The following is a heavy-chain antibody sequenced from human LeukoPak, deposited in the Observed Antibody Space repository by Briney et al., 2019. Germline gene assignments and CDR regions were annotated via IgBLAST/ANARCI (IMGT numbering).Heavy chain of an antibody. V-gene: IGHV3-33*06. CDR2: IWYDGSNK. CDR1: GFTFSSYG. J-gene: IGHJ4*02. D-gene: IGHD6-13*01. CDR3: AKEIFSGYSSSWPDY. Sequence: PGGSLRLSCAASGFTFSSYGMHWVRQAPGKGLEWVAVIWYDGSNKYYADSVKGRFTISRDNSKNTLYLQMNSLRAEDTAVYYCAKEIFSGYSSSWPDYWGQGTLVTVSS.